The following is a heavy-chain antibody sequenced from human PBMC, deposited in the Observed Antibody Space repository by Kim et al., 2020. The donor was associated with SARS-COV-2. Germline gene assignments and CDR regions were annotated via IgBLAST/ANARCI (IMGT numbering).Heavy chain of an antibody. D-gene: IGHD3-10*01. CDR3: ARYGSITMVRGVLYYFDY. CDR2: ISSSSSYI. CDR1: GFTFSSYS. J-gene: IGHJ4*02. V-gene: IGHV3-21*01. Sequence: GGSLRLSCAASGFTFSSYSMNWVRQAPGKGLEWVSSISSSSSYIYYADSVKGRFTISRDNAKNSLYLQMNSLRAEDTAVYYCARYGSITMVRGVLYYFDYWGQGTLVTVSS.